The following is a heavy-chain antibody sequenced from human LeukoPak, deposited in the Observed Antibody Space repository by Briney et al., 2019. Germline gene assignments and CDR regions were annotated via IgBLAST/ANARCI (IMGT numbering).Heavy chain of an antibody. CDR3: ARDPFTYYYGSGSF. CDR1: GGSISSSSYY. CDR2: IYYSGST. Sequence: PSETLSLTCTVSGGSISSSSYYWGWIRQPPGKGLEWIGSIYYSGSTYYNPSLKSRVTISVDTSKNQFSLKLSSVTAADTAVYYCARDPFTYYYGSGSFWGQGTLVTVSS. J-gene: IGHJ4*02. D-gene: IGHD3-10*01. V-gene: IGHV4-39*07.